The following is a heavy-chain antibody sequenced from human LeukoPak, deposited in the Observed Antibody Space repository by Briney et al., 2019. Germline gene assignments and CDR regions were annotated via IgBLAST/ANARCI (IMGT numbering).Heavy chain of an antibody. V-gene: IGHV3-7*01. Sequence: GGSLRLSCAASGFTFSSYWMSWVRQAPGKGLEWVANIKQDRSEKYYVDSVKGRFTISRDDAKNSLYLQMNSLRAEDTAVYYCAREGEDYGDYGDFDYWGQGTLVTVSS. D-gene: IGHD4-17*01. CDR1: GFTFSSYW. J-gene: IGHJ4*02. CDR2: IKQDRSEK. CDR3: AREGEDYGDYGDFDY.